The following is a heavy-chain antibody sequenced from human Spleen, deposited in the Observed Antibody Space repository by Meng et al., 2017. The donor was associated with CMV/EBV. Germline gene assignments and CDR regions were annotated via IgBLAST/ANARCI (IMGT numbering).Heavy chain of an antibody. J-gene: IGHJ5*02. Sequence: HTFNSYGITWVRQAPGQGLEWVGWISSYNSNTNYAQKFLGRVTLTTDTSTSIAYMELSRLRSDDTAVYYCARAGDCSGGRCSGWFDPWGQGTLVTVSS. CDR2: ISSYNSNT. CDR1: HTFNSYG. CDR3: ARAGDCSGGRCSGWFDP. V-gene: IGHV1-18*01. D-gene: IGHD2-15*01.